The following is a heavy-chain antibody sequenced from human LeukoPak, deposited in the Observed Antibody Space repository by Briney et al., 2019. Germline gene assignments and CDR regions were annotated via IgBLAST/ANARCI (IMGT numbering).Heavy chain of an antibody. V-gene: IGHV3-74*01. D-gene: IGHD3-10*01. Sequence: GGPVRLSCGASGFPFSSYWMHGVRHAPGKGRVWVSRIKTDGSRTSYADSVKGRFTISRDNAKNTLYLQMNSLRAEDTAVYYCAKGGVSPTYTHIFDIWGQGTIVTVSS. CDR2: IKTDGSRT. J-gene: IGHJ3*02. CDR3: AKGGVSPTYTHIFDI. CDR1: GFPFSSYW.